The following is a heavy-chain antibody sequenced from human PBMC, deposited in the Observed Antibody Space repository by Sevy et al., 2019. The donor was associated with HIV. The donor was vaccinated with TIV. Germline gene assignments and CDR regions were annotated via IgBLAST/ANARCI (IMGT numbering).Heavy chain of an antibody. Sequence: GGFLRLSCAASGFTFSSYGMHWVRQAPGKGLEWVAFIRYDGSNKYYADSVKGRFTISRDNSKNTLYLQMNSLRAEDXAVYYCAKTKSSRAAAGYYFDYWGQGTLVTVSS. D-gene: IGHD6-13*01. V-gene: IGHV3-30*02. CDR1: GFTFSSYG. J-gene: IGHJ4*02. CDR2: IRYDGSNK. CDR3: AKTKSSRAAAGYYFDY.